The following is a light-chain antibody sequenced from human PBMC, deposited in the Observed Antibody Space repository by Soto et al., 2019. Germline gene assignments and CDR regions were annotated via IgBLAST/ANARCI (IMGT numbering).Light chain of an antibody. CDR1: RSIATY. CDR2: AAS. Sequence: DIQMTQSPSSVSASVGDRVPITCRASRSIATYLNWYQQSPGKAPKVLIYAASTLPSGVPSRFSGRGGGTEITLTITSLQPEDSATYYCQQSYSGQLTFGPGTKVDIK. J-gene: IGKJ3*01. CDR3: QQSYSGQLT. V-gene: IGKV1-39*01.